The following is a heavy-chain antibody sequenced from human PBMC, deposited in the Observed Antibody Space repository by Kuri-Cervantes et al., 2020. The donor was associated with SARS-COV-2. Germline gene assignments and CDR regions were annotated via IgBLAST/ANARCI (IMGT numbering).Heavy chain of an antibody. D-gene: IGHD3-10*01. V-gene: IGHV4-34*09. CDR1: GGSFSGYY. CDR2: IYYSGST. Sequence: SETLSLTCAVYGGSFSGYYWSWIRQPPGKGLEWIGSIYYSGSTYYNPSLKSLVTISVDTSKNQFSLKLSSVTAADTAVYYCARGGGSYDYWGQGTLVTVSS. J-gene: IGHJ4*02. CDR3: ARGGGSYDY.